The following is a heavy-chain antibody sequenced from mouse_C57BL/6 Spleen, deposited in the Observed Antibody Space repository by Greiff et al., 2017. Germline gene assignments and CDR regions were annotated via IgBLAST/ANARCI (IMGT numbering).Heavy chain of an antibody. CDR3: ARRAYYSNVYAMDY. CDR2: IYPGDGDT. V-gene: IGHV1-80*01. Sequence: QVQLQQSGAELVKPGASVKISCKASGYAFSSYWMNWVKQRPGKGLEWIGQIYPGDGDTNYNGKFKGKATLTADKSSSTAYMQLSSLTSEDSAVYFCARRAYYSNVYAMDYWGQGTSVTVAS. J-gene: IGHJ4*01. D-gene: IGHD2-5*01. CDR1: GYAFSSYW.